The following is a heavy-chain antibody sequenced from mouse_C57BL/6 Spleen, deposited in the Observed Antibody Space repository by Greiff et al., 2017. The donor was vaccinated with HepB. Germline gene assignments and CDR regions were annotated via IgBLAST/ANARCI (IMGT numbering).Heavy chain of an antibody. J-gene: IGHJ2*01. Sequence: EVNVVESGGGLVKPGGSLKLSCAASGFTFSSYAMSWVRQTPEKRLEWVATISDGGSYTYYPDNVKGRFTISRDNAKNNLYLQMSHLKSEDTAMYYCARVGGNYLYFDYWGQGTTLTVSS. D-gene: IGHD2-1*01. CDR1: GFTFSSYA. CDR2: ISDGGSYT. CDR3: ARVGGNYLYFDY. V-gene: IGHV5-4*03.